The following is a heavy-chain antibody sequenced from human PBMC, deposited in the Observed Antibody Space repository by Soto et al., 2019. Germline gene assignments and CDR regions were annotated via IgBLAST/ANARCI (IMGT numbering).Heavy chain of an antibody. D-gene: IGHD4-17*01. CDR3: AKVRGDYAPFEYYYALDV. CDR1: EFTFSNYA. J-gene: IGHJ6*02. V-gene: IGHV3-23*01. Sequence: EVKLLESGGGLLQPGGSLRLSCTASEFTFSNYAMSWVRQAPGKGLEWVSGISGSGGSTYHADSVKGRFTISRDNSKNRRFLQMNSLRPEDTALYHCAKVRGDYAPFEYYYALDVWGQGTTVTVSS. CDR2: ISGSGGST.